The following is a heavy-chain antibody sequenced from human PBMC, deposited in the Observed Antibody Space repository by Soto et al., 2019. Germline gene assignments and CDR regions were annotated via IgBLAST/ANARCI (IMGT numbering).Heavy chain of an antibody. Sequence: QVQLVESGGGVVQPGRSLRLSCAASGFTFSSYAMHWVRQAPGKGLEWVAVISYDGSNKYYADSVKGRFTISRDNSKNTLYLQMNSLRADDTAVYYCASSVLRYFDWLSSDAFDIWGQGTMVTVSS. CDR3: ASSVLRYFDWLSSDAFDI. CDR2: ISYDGSNK. D-gene: IGHD3-9*01. J-gene: IGHJ3*02. V-gene: IGHV3-30-3*01. CDR1: GFTFSSYA.